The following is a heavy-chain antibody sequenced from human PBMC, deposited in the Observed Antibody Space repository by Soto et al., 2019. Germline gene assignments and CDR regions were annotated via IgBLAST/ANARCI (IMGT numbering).Heavy chain of an antibody. CDR1: GFTFSSYA. J-gene: IGHJ6*02. D-gene: IGHD2-2*01. V-gene: IGHV3-23*01. Sequence: GGSLRLSCAASGFTFSSYAMSWVRQAPGKGLEWVSAISGSGGSTYYADSVKGRFTISRDNSKNTLYLQMNSLRAEDTAVYYSAKFSELGYCSSTSCRGYYYGMDVWGQGTTVTVSS. CDR2: ISGSGGST. CDR3: AKFSELGYCSSTSCRGYYYGMDV.